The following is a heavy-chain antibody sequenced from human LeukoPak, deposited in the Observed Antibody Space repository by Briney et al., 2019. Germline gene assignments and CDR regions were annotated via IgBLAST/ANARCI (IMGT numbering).Heavy chain of an antibody. CDR3: ASFGVVIDYYFDY. Sequence: GASVKVSCKASGYTFTGYYIHWVRQAPGQGLEWMGWINSKSGDTNYAQKFQGRVTMTRDTSISTAYMELSRLRSDDTAVYYCASFGVVIDYYFDYWGQGTLVTVSS. V-gene: IGHV1-2*02. CDR2: INSKSGDT. CDR1: GYTFTGYY. D-gene: IGHD3-3*01. J-gene: IGHJ4*02.